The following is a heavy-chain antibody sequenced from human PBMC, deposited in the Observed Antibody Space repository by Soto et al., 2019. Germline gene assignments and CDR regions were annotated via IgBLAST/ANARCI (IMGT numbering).Heavy chain of an antibody. V-gene: IGHV4-31*03. CDR1: GGSISSGGYY. J-gene: IGHJ5*02. Sequence: PSETLSLTCTVSGGSISSGGYYWSWIRQHPGKGLEWIGYIYYSGSTYYNPSLKSRVTISVDTSKNQFSLRLSSVTAADTAVYYCARNRDTMVRTWGQGTLVTVSS. CDR2: IYYSGST. CDR3: ARNRDTMVRT. D-gene: IGHD3-10*01.